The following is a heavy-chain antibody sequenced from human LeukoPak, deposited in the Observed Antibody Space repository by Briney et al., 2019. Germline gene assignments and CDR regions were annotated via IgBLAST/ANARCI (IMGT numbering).Heavy chain of an antibody. D-gene: IGHD2-2*01. CDR3: AREARVVVPAAMDYYYYYMDV. CDR2: IWYDGSNK. Sequence: PGGSLRLSCAASGFTFSSYGMHWVRQAPGKGLEWVAVIWYDGSNKYYADSVKGRFTISRDNSKNTLYLQMNSLRAEDTAVYYCAREARVVVPAAMDYYYYYMDVWGKGTTVTVSS. J-gene: IGHJ6*03. CDR1: GFTFSSYG. V-gene: IGHV3-33*01.